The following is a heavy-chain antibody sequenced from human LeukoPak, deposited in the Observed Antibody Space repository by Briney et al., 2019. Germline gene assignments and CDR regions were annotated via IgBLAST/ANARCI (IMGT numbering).Heavy chain of an antibody. CDR3: ARTYYNDSSGYYRVLGEFDY. V-gene: IGHV3-30*03. Sequence: GGSLRLSCAASGFTFSSYGMHWVRQAPGKGLEWVAVISYDGTNKYYADSVKGRFTISRDNSKNTLYLQMNSLRAEDTAVYYYARTYYNDSSGYYRVLGEFDYWGQGTLVTVSS. J-gene: IGHJ4*02. D-gene: IGHD3-22*01. CDR1: GFTFSSYG. CDR2: ISYDGTNK.